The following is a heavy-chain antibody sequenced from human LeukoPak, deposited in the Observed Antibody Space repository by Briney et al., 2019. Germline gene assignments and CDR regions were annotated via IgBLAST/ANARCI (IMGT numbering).Heavy chain of an antibody. J-gene: IGHJ3*01. V-gene: IGHV3-33*01. Sequence: PGRSLRLSCIASGFIFNKYGMHSVRQAPGKGLEWVAIVRYDGSFQYYADSIKGRFTISRDNSKNTVYLQMNSLRAEDTAVYYCARWGIIGHDAFDLWGQGTVVTVSS. D-gene: IGHD1-14*01. CDR1: GFIFNKYG. CDR2: VRYDGSFQ. CDR3: ARWGIIGHDAFDL.